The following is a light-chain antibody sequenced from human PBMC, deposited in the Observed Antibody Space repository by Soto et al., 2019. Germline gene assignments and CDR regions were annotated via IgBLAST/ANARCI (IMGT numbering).Light chain of an antibody. CDR2: EVT. CDR1: SSDVGGYNY. J-gene: IGLJ1*01. V-gene: IGLV2-8*01. CDR3: NSYSGTKTFV. Sequence: QSALTQPPSASGSPGQSVTISCTGTSSDVGGYNYVSWYQQHPGKVPKLIIYEVTKRPSGVPDRFSGSKSGNTASLTVSGLQAEDEADYYCNSYSGTKTFVFGTGTKVTVL.